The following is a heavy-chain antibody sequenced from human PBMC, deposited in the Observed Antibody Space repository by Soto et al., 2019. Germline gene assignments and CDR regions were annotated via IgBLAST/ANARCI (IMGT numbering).Heavy chain of an antibody. CDR2: IYRTGST. D-gene: IGHD1-7*01. Sequence: GSLRLSCVGSGFDVTTNCMRWVRQPPGQGLEWIGEIYRTGSTNYNPSLKSRVTISLDKSENQFSLKVTSLTAADTAVYYCASRDPGTSVDYWGQGTLVTVSS. CDR1: GFDVTTNC. J-gene: IGHJ4*02. CDR3: ASRDPGTSVDY. V-gene: IGHV4-4*02.